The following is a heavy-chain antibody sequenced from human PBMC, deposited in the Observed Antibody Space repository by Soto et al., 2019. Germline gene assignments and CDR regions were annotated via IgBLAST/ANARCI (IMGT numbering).Heavy chain of an antibody. CDR2: ISYDGSNK. J-gene: IGHJ4*02. CDR3: ARGRGAAADYFDF. D-gene: IGHD6-13*01. CDR1: GFTFSSYA. V-gene: IGHV3-30-3*01. Sequence: GGSLRLSCAASGFTFSSYAMHWVRQAPGKGLEWVAVISYDGSNKYYAYSVKGRFTISRDNSKNTLYLQMNSLRAEDTAVYYCARGRGAAADYFDFWGQGTLVTVSS.